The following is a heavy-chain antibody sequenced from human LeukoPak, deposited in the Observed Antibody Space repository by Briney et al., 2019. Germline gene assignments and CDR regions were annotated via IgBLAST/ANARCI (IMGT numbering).Heavy chain of an antibody. Sequence: PSETLSLTCGVSDDSISGHFWTWIRQPPGKALEWVGYIHSSRGTKYNPSLESRVSLSLDASKNQFSLRLNSVTAADTAVYYCARLHCSSSSCLFPVFGYTNWFDPWGQRTPVTVSS. J-gene: IGHJ5*02. V-gene: IGHV4-59*11. CDR1: DDSISGHF. CDR2: IHSSRGT. D-gene: IGHD2-2*01. CDR3: ARLHCSSSSCLFPVFGYTNWFDP.